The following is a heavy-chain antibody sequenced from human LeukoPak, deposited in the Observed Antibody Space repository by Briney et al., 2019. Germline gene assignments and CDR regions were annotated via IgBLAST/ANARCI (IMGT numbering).Heavy chain of an antibody. V-gene: IGHV3-74*01. J-gene: IGHJ4*02. CDR2: INSDGSST. CDR1: GVTFSNYW. D-gene: IGHD1-26*01. Sequence: GGSLRLSCAASGVTFSNYWMHWVRQAPGKGLLWVSRINSDGSSTSYADSVKGRFTISRDNAKNTLYLQMNSLRAEDTAVYYCARSGSYRANFDYWGQGTLVTVSS. CDR3: ARSGSYRANFDY.